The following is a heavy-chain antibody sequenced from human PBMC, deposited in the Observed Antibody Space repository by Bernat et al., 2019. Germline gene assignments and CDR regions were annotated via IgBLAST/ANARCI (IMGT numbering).Heavy chain of an antibody. CDR3: ARVRDGDLNFDY. J-gene: IGHJ4*02. V-gene: IGHV4-30-4*01. CDR2: IYSSGRT. D-gene: IGHD4-17*01. Sequence: QVQLQESGPGLVKPSQTLSLTCTVSGGSISSGDYYWSWIRQPPGKGLEGIGYIYSSGRTYYNPSLTSRVTISVDTSKNQFSLKLRSVTAADTAVYYCARVRDGDLNFDYWGPGTLVTVSS. CDR1: GGSISSGDYY.